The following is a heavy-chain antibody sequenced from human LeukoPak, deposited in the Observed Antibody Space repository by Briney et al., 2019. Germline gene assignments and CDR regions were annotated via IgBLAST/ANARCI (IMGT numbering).Heavy chain of an antibody. J-gene: IGHJ3*02. V-gene: IGHV4-4*07. Sequence: PSETLSLTCTVSGGSISSYYWSWIRQPAGKGLEWIGRIYTSGSTNYNPSLKSRVTISVDTSKNQFSLKLSSVTAADTAMYYCAVGTLRHAFDIWGQGTMVTVSS. CDR1: GGSISSYY. CDR3: AVGTLRHAFDI. CDR2: IYTSGST. D-gene: IGHD7-27*01.